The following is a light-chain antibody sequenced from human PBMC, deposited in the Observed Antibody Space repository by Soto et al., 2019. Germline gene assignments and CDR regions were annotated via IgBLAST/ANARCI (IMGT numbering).Light chain of an antibody. J-gene: IGKJ4*01. CDR1: QSVLLTSTNKNY. CDR3: QQYYTALT. CDR2: WAS. Sequence: DIVMTQSPDSLAVSLGERATINCKSSQSVLLTSTNKNYLAWYQQKPGQPPKVLISWASTRESGVPDRFSGRGSWPDVTLTITSRQAEDVAVYYCQQYYTALTFGGGNKVEIK. V-gene: IGKV4-1*01.